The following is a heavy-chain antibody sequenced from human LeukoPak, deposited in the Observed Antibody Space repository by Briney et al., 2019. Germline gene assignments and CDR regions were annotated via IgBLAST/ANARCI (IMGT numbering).Heavy chain of an antibody. J-gene: IGHJ4*02. CDR1: GFTFSSYA. CDR2: VSESGSNT. CDR3: AKLVWRASAYYFDY. D-gene: IGHD3-3*01. Sequence: VGSLRLSCAASGFTFSSYAMSWVRQAPGKGLEWVSAVSESGSNTYYADSVKGRFTIPRDNSKNTLYLQMNGLTAEDTAIYYCAKLVWRASAYYFDYWGQGTLVTVSS. V-gene: IGHV3-23*01.